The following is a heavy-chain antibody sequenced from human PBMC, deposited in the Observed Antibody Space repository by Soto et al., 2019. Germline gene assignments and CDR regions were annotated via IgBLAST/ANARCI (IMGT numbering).Heavy chain of an antibody. CDR3: AREGGIVGATAADY. D-gene: IGHD1-26*01. J-gene: IGHJ4*02. CDR2: IYYSGST. V-gene: IGHV4-31*03. CDR1: GGSISSGGDY. Sequence: QVQMQESGPGLVKPSQTLSLTCTVSGGSISSGGDYWSWIRQHPGKGQEWIGYIYYSGSTYYNPSLKSRVTISVDTSKNQFSLKLSSVTAADTAVYYCAREGGIVGATAADYWGQGTLVTVSS.